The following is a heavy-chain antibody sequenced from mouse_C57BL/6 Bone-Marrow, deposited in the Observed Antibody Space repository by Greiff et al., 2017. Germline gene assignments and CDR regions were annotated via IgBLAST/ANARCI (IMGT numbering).Heavy chain of an antibody. CDR2: ISSGSSNI. J-gene: IGHJ2*01. CDR1: GFTFSDYG. CDR3: ASLFLDY. Sequence: EVQLVESGGGLVKPGGSLKLSCAASGFTFSDYGMHWVRQAPGKGLEWVAYISSGSSNIYYADTVKGRVTISRDNAKNTLFLQMTSLRSEDTAMYYCASLFLDYGGQGTTLTVSS. V-gene: IGHV5-17*01.